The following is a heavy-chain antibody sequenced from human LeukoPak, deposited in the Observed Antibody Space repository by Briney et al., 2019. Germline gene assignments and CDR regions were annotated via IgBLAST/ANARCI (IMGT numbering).Heavy chain of an antibody. D-gene: IGHD1-26*01. CDR1: GYRFTSYW. CDR3: ARRLGATQPYFDF. V-gene: IGHV5-51*01. J-gene: IGHJ4*02. Sequence: KPGESPKISFKASGYRFTSYWIGWVRQMPGKGVECMGIIHPGDSETRYSPSFQGQVTISADKSITTAYRQWSGLKASDTAMYYCARRLGATQPYFDFWGQGTLVTVSS. CDR2: IHPGDSET.